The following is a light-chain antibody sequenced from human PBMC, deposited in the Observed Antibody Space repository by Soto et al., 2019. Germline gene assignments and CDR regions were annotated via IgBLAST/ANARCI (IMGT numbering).Light chain of an antibody. CDR2: RNN. Sequence: QSVLTQPPSASGTPGQRVTISCSGSSSNIGSNYVYWYQQLQATAPKLLIYRNNQRPSGVPDRFSGSKSGTSASLAISWLRYADEADYYCAAWDDSLSGSYVFGTGTKLTVL. J-gene: IGLJ1*01. CDR3: AAWDDSLSGSYV. CDR1: SSNIGSNY. V-gene: IGLV1-47*01.